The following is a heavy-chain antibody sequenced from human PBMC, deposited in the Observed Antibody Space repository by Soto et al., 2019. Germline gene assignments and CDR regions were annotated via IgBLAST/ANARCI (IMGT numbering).Heavy chain of an antibody. Sequence: WTWLRQPPGNGLEWIEEVDHSGSTHSNPSLKSRVSISLDTSKNHFSLKLTSVTAADTAVYYCARATATVLRSVERSSIIPHSFDYWGQGTLVTVSS. CDR2: VDHSGST. D-gene: IGHD3-3*01. J-gene: IGHJ4*02. V-gene: IGHV4-34*01. CDR3: ARATATVLRSVERSSIIPHSFDY.